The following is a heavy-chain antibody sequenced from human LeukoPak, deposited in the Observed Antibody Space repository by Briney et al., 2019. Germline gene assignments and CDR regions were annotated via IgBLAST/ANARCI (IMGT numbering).Heavy chain of an antibody. CDR3: ARSRYSTSFDY. CDR1: GYSISSGYY. V-gene: IGHV4-38-2*02. J-gene: IGHJ4*02. Sequence: SETLSLTCTVSGYSISSGYYWGWIRQPPGKGLEWIGSIYYSGSTNYNPSLKSRVTISVDTSKNQFSLKLRSVTAADTAVYYCARSRYSTSFDYWGQGTLVTVSS. D-gene: IGHD6-13*01. CDR2: IYYSGST.